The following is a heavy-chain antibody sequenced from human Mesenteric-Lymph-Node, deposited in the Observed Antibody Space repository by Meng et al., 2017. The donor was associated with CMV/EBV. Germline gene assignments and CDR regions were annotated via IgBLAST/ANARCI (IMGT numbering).Heavy chain of an antibody. V-gene: IGHV3-23*01. D-gene: IGHD3-3*01. CDR1: GLTFTTYA. J-gene: IGHJ4*02. CDR2: IGSGGTA. Sequence: GESLKISCAASGLTFTTYAMSWVRQAPGKGLEWVSVIGSGGTAYHGDSVKGRFAISRSNSKKTVYLQMNSLGAADTAVYYCAKAKEVLEWLMCAHDYWGQGTLVTVSS. CDR3: AKAKEVLEWLMCAHDY.